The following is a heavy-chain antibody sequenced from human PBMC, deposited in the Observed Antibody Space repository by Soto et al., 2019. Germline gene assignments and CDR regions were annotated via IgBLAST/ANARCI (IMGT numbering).Heavy chain of an antibody. CDR1: GGTFRSYA. CDR3: ASTNDHYDTSGYYIT. D-gene: IGHD3-22*01. V-gene: IGHV1-69*06. Sequence: SVKVSCKASGGTFRSYAISWVPQASGQGLEWMGGIIPIFGTANYAQKFQGRVTITADKSTSTAYMELSSLRSEDTAVYYCASTNDHYDTSGYYITWGEGTLVTVSS. J-gene: IGHJ4*02. CDR2: IIPIFGTA.